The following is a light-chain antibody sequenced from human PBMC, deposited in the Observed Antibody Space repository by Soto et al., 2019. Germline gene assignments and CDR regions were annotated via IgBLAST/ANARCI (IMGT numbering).Light chain of an antibody. CDR3: QQYNNWPRT. CDR2: GAS. V-gene: IGKV3-15*01. J-gene: IGKJ1*01. Sequence: EIVMTQSPATLSVSPGERATLSCRASQSVSSNLAWYQQKPGQAPRLLIYGASTRATDIPARFSGSGSGTEFTFSFSSLHSEDFAVYYCQQYNNWPRTFGQGTKVDIK. CDR1: QSVSSN.